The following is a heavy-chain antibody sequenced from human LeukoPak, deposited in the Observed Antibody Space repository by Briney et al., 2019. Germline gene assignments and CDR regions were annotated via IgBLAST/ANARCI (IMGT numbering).Heavy chain of an antibody. CDR2: IIPIFGTA. CDR1: GGTFSSYA. CDR3: ARAPLLAAAGTRGFDY. J-gene: IGHJ4*02. Sequence: ASVKVSCKASGGTFSSYAISWVRQAPGQGLEWMGGIIPIFGTANYAQNFQGRVTITADESTSTAYMELSSLRSEDTAVYHCARAPLLAAAGTRGFDYWGQGTLVTVSS. V-gene: IGHV1-69*01. D-gene: IGHD6-13*01.